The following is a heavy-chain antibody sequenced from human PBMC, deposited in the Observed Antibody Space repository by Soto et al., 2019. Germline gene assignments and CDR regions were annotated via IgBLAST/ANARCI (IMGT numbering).Heavy chain of an antibody. V-gene: IGHV5-51*01. CDR2: IYPGDSDT. CDR3: ARQRYCSSTSCYTMAGDAFDI. D-gene: IGHD2-2*02. Sequence: GESLKISCKGSGYSFTSYWIGWVRQMPGKGLEWMGIIYPGDSDTRYSPSFQGQVTISADKSISTAYLQWSSLKASDTAMYYCARQRYCSSTSCYTMAGDAFDIWGQGTMVTVSS. J-gene: IGHJ3*02. CDR1: GYSFTSYW.